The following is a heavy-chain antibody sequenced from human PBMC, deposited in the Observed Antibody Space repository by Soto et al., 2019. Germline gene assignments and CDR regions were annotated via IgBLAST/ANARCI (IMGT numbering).Heavy chain of an antibody. CDR3: ARIPYSSASFDY. J-gene: IGHJ4*02. Sequence: SETLSLTCTVSGFSVSSTYWGWVRQSPGKGLEWIGYVYNSGSAIYSPSLRSRITISVDPSKNQFSLRLRSVTAADTAVYYCARIPYSSASFDYWGQGNLVTVSS. CDR1: GFSVSSTY. D-gene: IGHD6-19*01. CDR2: VYNSGSA. V-gene: IGHV4-59*02.